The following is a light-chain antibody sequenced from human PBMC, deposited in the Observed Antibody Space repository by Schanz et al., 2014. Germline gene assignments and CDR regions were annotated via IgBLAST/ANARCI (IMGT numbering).Light chain of an antibody. V-gene: IGLV1-44*01. CDR1: SSNIGSNT. CDR2: SNN. CDR3: GSYAGDSNFGV. Sequence: QSVLTQPPSASGPPGQRVTISCSGSSSNIGSNTVNWYQQLPGTAPKLLIYSNNQRPSGVPDRFSGSKSGTSASLAISGLQSEDEADYYCGSYAGDSNFGVFGTGTKLTVL. J-gene: IGLJ1*01.